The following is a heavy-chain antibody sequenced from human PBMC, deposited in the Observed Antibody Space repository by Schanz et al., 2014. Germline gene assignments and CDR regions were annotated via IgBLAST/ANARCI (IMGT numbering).Heavy chain of an antibody. CDR1: GGSFSGYY. D-gene: IGHD2-2*01. Sequence: QVQLQQWGAGLLKPSETLSLTCAVYGGSFSGYYWSWIRQPPEKGLEWIAEINHGGSTNYNPSLKTRVTISVDTSKNQFSLKLRSVTAADTAVYYCARAARRTRVVPLYFDYWGQGTLVTVSS. CDR3: ARAARRTRVVPLYFDY. V-gene: IGHV4-34*01. J-gene: IGHJ4*02. CDR2: INHGGST.